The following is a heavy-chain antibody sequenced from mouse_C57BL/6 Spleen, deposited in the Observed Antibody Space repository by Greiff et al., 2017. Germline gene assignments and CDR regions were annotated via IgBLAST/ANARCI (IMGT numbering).Heavy chain of an antibody. J-gene: IGHJ2*01. CDR1: GFSLTSYG. V-gene: IGHV2-2*01. CDR2: IWSGGST. D-gene: IGHD1-2*01. CDR3: ARNSPSLLRYFDY. Sequence: QVQLQQSGPGLVQPSQSLSITCPVSGFSLTSYGVHWVRQSPGKGLAWLGVIWSGGSTDYNAAFISRLSISKDNSKSQVFFKMNSLQADDTAIYYCARNSPSLLRYFDYWGQGTTLTVSS.